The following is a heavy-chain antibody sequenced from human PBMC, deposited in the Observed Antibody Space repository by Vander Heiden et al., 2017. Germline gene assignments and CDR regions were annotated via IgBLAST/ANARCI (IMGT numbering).Heavy chain of an antibody. CDR3: ARGYLLWFGEFNYGMDV. J-gene: IGHJ6*02. D-gene: IGHD3-10*01. CDR1: GFTFSRYG. CDR2: IWYDGSNK. V-gene: IGHV3-33*01. Sequence: QVQLVESGGGVVQPGRSLRLSCAASGFTFSRYGMPWVRQAPGKGLEWVAVIWYDGSNKYYADSVKGRFTISRDNSKNTLYLQMNSLRAEDTAVYYCARGYLLWFGEFNYGMDVWGQGTTVTVSS.